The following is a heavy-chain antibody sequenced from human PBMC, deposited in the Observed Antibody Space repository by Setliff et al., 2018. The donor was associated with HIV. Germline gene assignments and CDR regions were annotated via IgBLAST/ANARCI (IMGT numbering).Heavy chain of an antibody. CDR2: SYYSGST. J-gene: IGHJ4*02. CDR3: AGKGQLGSE. D-gene: IGHD1-1*01. Sequence: SETLSLTCTVSGGSIYGSDYYWGWILQPPGKGLESIGSSYYSGSTYYKPSLKSRVTISVDTSKNQFSLKLSSVTAADTAVYYCAGKGQLGSEWGQGTLVTVSS. CDR1: GGSIYGSDYY. V-gene: IGHV4-39*01.